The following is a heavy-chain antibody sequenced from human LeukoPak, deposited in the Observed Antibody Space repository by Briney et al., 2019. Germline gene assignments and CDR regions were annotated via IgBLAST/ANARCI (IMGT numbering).Heavy chain of an antibody. Sequence: GGSLRLSCAASRFTFSSYGMHWVRQAPGKGLEWVAVIWYDGSNKYYADSVKGRFTISRDNSKNTLYLQMNSLRAEDTAVYYCARDANWGFDAFDIWGQGTMVTVFS. CDR1: RFTFSSYG. D-gene: IGHD7-27*01. V-gene: IGHV3-33*08. CDR2: IWYDGSNK. J-gene: IGHJ3*02. CDR3: ARDANWGFDAFDI.